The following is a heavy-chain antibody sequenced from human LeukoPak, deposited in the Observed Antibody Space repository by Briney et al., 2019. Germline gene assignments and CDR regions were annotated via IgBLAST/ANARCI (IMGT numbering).Heavy chain of an antibody. D-gene: IGHD3-10*01. J-gene: IGHJ4*02. Sequence: TSETLSLTCTVSGGSISSSSYYWGWIRQPPGKGLEWIGSIYYSGSTYYNPSLKSRVTISVDTSKNQFSLKLSSVTAADTAVYYCARETITMVRGGIFDYWGQGTLVTVSS. CDR3: ARETITMVRGGIFDY. CDR1: GGSISSSSYY. V-gene: IGHV4-39*07. CDR2: IYYSGST.